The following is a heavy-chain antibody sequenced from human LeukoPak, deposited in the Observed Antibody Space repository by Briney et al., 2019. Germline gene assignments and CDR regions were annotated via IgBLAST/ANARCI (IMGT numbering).Heavy chain of an antibody. CDR1: GYTFTSYS. CDR2: INPGGGST. J-gene: IGHJ4*02. Sequence: ASVKVSCKASGYTFTSYSINWVRQAPGQGLEWMGIINPGGGSTTYTQKFQGRVTMTRDTSTSTVHMELSSLRSEDTAVYYCARDARQQLDYWGQGTLVTVSS. V-gene: IGHV1-46*01. CDR3: ARDARQQLDY. D-gene: IGHD6-13*01.